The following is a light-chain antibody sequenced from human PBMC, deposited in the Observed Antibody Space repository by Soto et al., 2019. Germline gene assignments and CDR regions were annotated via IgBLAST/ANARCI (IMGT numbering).Light chain of an antibody. V-gene: IGKV3-15*01. CDR3: QQYNNVPPWT. J-gene: IGKJ1*01. CDR2: GAS. Sequence: EIVLTRQPVTLSFYPGERATLSCRASQSFSSCLAWYQQKPGQAPRLLIYGASTRATGIPARFSGSGSGTEFTLTISSLQSEDFAVYYCQQYNNVPPWTFGQGTKVDIK. CDR1: QSFSSC.